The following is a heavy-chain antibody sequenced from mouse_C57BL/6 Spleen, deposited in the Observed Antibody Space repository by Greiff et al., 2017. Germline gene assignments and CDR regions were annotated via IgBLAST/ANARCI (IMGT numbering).Heavy chain of an antibody. CDR1: GYTFTSYW. Sequence: QVQLKQSGAELVKPGASVKMSCKASGYTFTSYWITWVKQRPGQGLEWIGDIYPGSGSTNYNEKFKSKATLTVDTSSSTAYMQLSSLTSEDSAVYYCATFYYDYPWFAYWGQGTLVTVSA. D-gene: IGHD2-4*01. J-gene: IGHJ3*01. CDR2: IYPGSGST. V-gene: IGHV1-55*01. CDR3: ATFYYDYPWFAY.